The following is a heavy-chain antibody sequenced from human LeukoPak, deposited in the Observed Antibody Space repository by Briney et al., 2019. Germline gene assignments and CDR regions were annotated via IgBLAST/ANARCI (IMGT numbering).Heavy chain of an antibody. V-gene: IGHV3-7*01. J-gene: IGHJ4*02. D-gene: IGHD6-6*01. CDR1: GFTFTHSW. CDR2: IKQDGSEK. CDR3: VRTLGSSSADY. Sequence: GGSLRLSCAASGFTFTHSWMSWVRQAPGKGLEWVANIKQDGSEKYYVDSVEGRFTISRDNAKNSVSLQMNSLRGEDTAVYYCVRTLGSSSADYWGQGTLVTVSS.